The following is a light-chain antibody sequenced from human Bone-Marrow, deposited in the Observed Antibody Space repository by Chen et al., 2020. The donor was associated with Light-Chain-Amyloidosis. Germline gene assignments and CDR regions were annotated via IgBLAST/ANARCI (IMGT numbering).Light chain of an antibody. CDR3: SSYAGGTTFVI. CDR2: DDS. Sequence: QSALTQPASVSGSPGQSITISCTGTSSDVGSYNLVSWYQQHPGKVPNLMIYDDSKRPPGVSDRFSGSKSGNTASLTISGLQAEDEADYYCSSYAGGTTFVIFGGGTKLTVL. V-gene: IGLV2-23*02. CDR1: SSDVGSYNL. J-gene: IGLJ2*01.